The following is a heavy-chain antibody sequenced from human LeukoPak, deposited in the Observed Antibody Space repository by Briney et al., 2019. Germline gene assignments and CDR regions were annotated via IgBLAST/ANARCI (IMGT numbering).Heavy chain of an antibody. CDR3: AKDSHIVVVPAAINFDY. V-gene: IGHV3-23*01. Sequence: GGSLRLSCAASGFTFSSYAMSWVRQAPGKGLEWVSAISGSGGSTYYADSVKGRFTISRDNSKNTLYLQMNSLRAEDTAVYYCAKDSHIVVVPAAINFDYWGQGTLVTVSS. CDR1: GFTFSSYA. CDR2: ISGSGGST. D-gene: IGHD2-2*01. J-gene: IGHJ4*02.